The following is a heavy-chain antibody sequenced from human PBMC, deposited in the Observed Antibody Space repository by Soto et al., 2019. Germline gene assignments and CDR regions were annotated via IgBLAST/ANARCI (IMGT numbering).Heavy chain of an antibody. CDR1: GYNFANNA. D-gene: IGHD3-22*01. CDR2: TNGGNDET. Sequence: QFHLVQSGAEVKEPGASVRLSCRTYGYNFANNAMQWVSQCPGQTFEWLGWTNGGNDETRDSQKFQARVTLSKDTYANTFSMEMSSLTPEDTAVYYCARWGWMLVEGSHYYRAMDVGGQGTTVTVTS. CDR3: ARWGWMLVEGSHYYRAMDV. J-gene: IGHJ6*02. V-gene: IGHV1-3*01.